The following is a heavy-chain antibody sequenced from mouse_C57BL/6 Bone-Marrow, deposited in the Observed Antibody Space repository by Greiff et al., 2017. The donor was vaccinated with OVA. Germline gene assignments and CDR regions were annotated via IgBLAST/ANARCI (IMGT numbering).Heavy chain of an antibody. CDR3: AREDWDDY. CDR2: INPNNGGT. V-gene: IGHV1-26*01. Sequence: EVQLQQSGPELVKPGASVKISCKASGYTFTDYYMNWVKQSHGKSLEWIGDINPNNGGTSYNQKFKGKATLTVDKSSSTAYMELRSLTSEDSAVYYCAREDWDDYWGQGTTLTVSS. CDR1: GYTFTDYY. D-gene: IGHD4-1*01. J-gene: IGHJ2*01.